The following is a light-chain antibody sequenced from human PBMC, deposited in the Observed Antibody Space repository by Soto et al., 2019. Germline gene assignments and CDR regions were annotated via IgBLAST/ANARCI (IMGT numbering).Light chain of an antibody. CDR1: SSDVGGYNY. Sequence: QSALTQPASVSGSPGQSITISCTGTSSDVGGYNYVSWYQQHPGKAPKLMIYDVSNRPSGVSNRFSGSESGNTAFLTISGLPAEDEADYYCSSYTSSSTLVVFGGGTKLTVL. V-gene: IGLV2-14*01. CDR3: SSYTSSSTLVV. J-gene: IGLJ2*01. CDR2: DVS.